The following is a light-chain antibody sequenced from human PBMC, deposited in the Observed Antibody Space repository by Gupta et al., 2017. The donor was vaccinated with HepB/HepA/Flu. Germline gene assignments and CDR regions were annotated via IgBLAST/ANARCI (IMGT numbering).Light chain of an antibody. CDR2: DAS. J-gene: IGKJ4*01. Sequence: EIVLTQSPATLSLSPGERATLSCRASQNVYTYLAWYQQKPGQAPSLLIYDASNRATGIPARFSGGGSGTDFTLTISSLEPEDFAVYYCQQRSNCPLTFGGGTKVEIK. CDR3: QQRSNCPLT. CDR1: QNVYTY. V-gene: IGKV3-11*01.